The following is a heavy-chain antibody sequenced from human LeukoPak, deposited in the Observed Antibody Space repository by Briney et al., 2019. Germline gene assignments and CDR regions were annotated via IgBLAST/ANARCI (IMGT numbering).Heavy chain of an antibody. D-gene: IGHD4-11*01. J-gene: IGHJ4*02. CDR1: GSSFTSYW. CDR3: ARRFGERLYSNNDAFDS. CDR2: IYPGESDT. Sequence: GESLQISCQGSGSSFTSYWIGGVRQMPGKGLEWMGIIYPGESDTRYGPSFQGQVTISVDKSNNTAALQWIGLEASDTAMYYCARRFGERLYSNNDAFDSWGQGTLVTVSS. V-gene: IGHV5-51*01.